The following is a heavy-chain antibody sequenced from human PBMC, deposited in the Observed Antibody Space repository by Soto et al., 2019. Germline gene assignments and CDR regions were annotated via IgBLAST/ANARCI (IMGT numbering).Heavy chain of an antibody. D-gene: IGHD3-9*01. CDR1: GFXFSSYA. V-gene: IGHV3-23*01. J-gene: IGHJ4*02. CDR2: LGGRGGGT. CDR3: AXDILTGYYNRGDFDY. Sequence: GGSLRLXXAXSGFXFSSYAMSWVRQAPXKGXEWVXALGGRGGGTHHANSWKGRFTISRDNSKNTRYLQMNSLRAEDTAVYYCAXDILTGYYNRGDFDYWGQGTLVTVSS.